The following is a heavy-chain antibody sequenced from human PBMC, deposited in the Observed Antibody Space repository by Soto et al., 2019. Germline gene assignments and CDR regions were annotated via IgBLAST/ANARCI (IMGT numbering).Heavy chain of an antibody. Sequence: EVQLVESGGGLVKPGESLRLSCAASGFISNSFNMNWVRQAPGKGLEWVSSISSSSRFIYYADSVKGRFTISRDNSKDSLYLQMNSLRAEDTAVYYCARDRGIVAAPGYWGQGTLVTVSS. CDR3: ARDRGIVAAPGY. V-gene: IGHV3-21*01. J-gene: IGHJ4*02. D-gene: IGHD5-12*01. CDR1: GFISNSFN. CDR2: ISSSSRFI.